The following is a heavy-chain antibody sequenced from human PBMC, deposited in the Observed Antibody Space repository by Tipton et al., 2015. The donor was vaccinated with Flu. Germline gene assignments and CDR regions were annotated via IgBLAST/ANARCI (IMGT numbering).Heavy chain of an antibody. D-gene: IGHD6-13*01. V-gene: IGHV4-34*01. CDR2: INHSGST. J-gene: IGHJ3*02. Sequence: GLVKPSETLSLTCAVYGGSFSGYYWSWIRQPPGKGLEWIGEINHSGSTNYNPSLKSRVTISVDTSKNQFSLKLSSVTAADTAAYYCASQYSSSWYAAFDIWGQGTMVTVSS. CDR3: ASQYSSSWYAAFDI. CDR1: GGSFSGYY.